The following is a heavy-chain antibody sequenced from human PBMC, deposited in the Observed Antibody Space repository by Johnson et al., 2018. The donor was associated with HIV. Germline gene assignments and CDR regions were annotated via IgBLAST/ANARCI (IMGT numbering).Heavy chain of an antibody. CDR2: IGTAGDT. CDR3: ARGSSYYYYSSGSDAFDI. J-gene: IGHJ3*02. CDR1: GFTFSSYA. V-gene: IGHV3-13*01. Sequence: VQLVESGGELVQPGGSLRLSCAASGFTFSSYAMHWVRQATGKGLEWVSAIGTAGDTSYPGSVKGRFTISRENAKNSLYLQMNSLRAGDTAVYYCARGSSYYYYSSGSDAFDIWGQGTMVTVSS. D-gene: IGHD3-22*01.